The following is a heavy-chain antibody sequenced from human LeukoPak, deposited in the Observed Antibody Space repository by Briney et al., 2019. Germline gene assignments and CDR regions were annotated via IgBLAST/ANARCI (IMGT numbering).Heavy chain of an antibody. V-gene: IGHV1-18*01. Sequence: ASVKVSCKASGYTFTSYGISWVRQAPGQGLEWMGWISAYNGNTNYAQKLQGRVTMTTDTSTSTAYMELRSLRSDDTAVYYCARDSSGLGWYYVPGGPIGYWGQGTLVTVSS. D-gene: IGHD3-16*01. J-gene: IGHJ4*02. CDR1: GYTFTSYG. CDR2: ISAYNGNT. CDR3: ARDSSGLGWYYVPGGPIGY.